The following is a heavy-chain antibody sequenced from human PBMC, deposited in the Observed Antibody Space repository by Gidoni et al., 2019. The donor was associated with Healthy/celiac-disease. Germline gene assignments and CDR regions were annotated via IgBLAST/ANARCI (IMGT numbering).Heavy chain of an antibody. D-gene: IGHD5-18*01. CDR2: ISSSSSYI. CDR1: GFTFSSYS. J-gene: IGHJ6*03. CDR3: ARDDSSKPQLWGLEFVGYYMDV. V-gene: IGHV3-21*01. Sequence: EVQLVESGGGLVKPGGSLRLSCAASGFTFSSYSMNWVRQAPGKGLEWVSSISSSSSYIYYADSVKGRFTISRDNAKNSLYLQMNSLRAEDTAVYYCARDDSSKPQLWGLEFVGYYMDVWGKGTTVTVSS.